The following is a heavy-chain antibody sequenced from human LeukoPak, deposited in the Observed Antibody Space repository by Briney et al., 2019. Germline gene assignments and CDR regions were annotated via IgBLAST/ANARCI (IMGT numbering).Heavy chain of an antibody. Sequence: SETLSLTCTVSDGSISTYYWSWIRQPAGKGLEWIGRIYTGGSTNYNPSLESRVIMSINTPENHFSLKLTSVTGADTAVYYCAGERGEEYSSGWYKTNYFYNWGQGIRVTVS. CDR3: AGERGEEYSSGWYKTNYFYN. CDR2: IYTGGST. V-gene: IGHV4-4*07. J-gene: IGHJ4*02. D-gene: IGHD6-19*01. CDR1: DGSISTYY.